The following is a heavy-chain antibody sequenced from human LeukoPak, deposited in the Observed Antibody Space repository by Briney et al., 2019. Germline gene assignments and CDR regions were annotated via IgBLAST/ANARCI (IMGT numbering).Heavy chain of an antibody. V-gene: IGHV3-11*01. J-gene: IGHJ6*02. Sequence: GGSLRLSCAASGFTFSDYYMSWIRQAPGKGLEWVSYISSSGSTIYYADSVKGRFTISRDNAKNSLYLQMNSLRAEDTAVYCCARDRWNYVAHYYGMDVWGQGTTVTVSS. CDR2: ISSSGSTI. CDR3: ARDRWNYVAHYYGMDV. D-gene: IGHD1-7*01. CDR1: GFTFSDYY.